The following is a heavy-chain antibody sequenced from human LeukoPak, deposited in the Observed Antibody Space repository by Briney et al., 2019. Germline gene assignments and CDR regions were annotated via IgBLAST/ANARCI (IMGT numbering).Heavy chain of an antibody. J-gene: IGHJ3*02. CDR2: INHSGST. V-gene: IGHV4-34*01. Sequence: GSLRLSCAASGFTFSSYAVSWVRQASGKGLEWIGEINHSGSTNYNPSLKSRVTISVDTSKNQFSLKLSSVTAADTAVYYCARSSSWYSLHAFDIWGQGTMVTVSS. D-gene: IGHD6-13*01. CDR3: ARSSSWYSLHAFDI. CDR1: GFTFSSYA.